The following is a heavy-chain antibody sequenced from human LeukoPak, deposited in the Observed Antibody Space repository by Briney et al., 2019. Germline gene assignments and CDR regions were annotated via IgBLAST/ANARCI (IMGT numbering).Heavy chain of an antibody. Sequence: ASVKVSCKASGYTFTNYYMHWVRQAPGQGLEWMGIINTSDGRTSYGQKFQGRVTMTRDTSTSTVYMELRSLGSEDTAVYYCAREIGPRQLHLWASAFDYWGQGTLVTVSS. CDR3: AREIGPRQLHLWASAFDY. D-gene: IGHD5-18*01. CDR2: INTSDGRT. CDR1: GYTFTNYY. J-gene: IGHJ4*02. V-gene: IGHV1-46*01.